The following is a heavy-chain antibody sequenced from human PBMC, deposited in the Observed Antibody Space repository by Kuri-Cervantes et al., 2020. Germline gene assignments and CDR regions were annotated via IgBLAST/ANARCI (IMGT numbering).Heavy chain of an antibody. CDR1: GFTFSSYG. J-gene: IGHJ6*02. Sequence: GESLKISCAASGFTFSSYGMHWVRQAPGKGLEWVAVISYDGSNKYYADSVKGRFTISRDNSKNTLYLQMNSLRAEDTAVYYCAKALREYYYGMDVWGQGTTVTVSS. CDR2: ISYDGSNK. CDR3: AKALREYYYGMDV. V-gene: IGHV3-30*18. D-gene: IGHD3-16*01.